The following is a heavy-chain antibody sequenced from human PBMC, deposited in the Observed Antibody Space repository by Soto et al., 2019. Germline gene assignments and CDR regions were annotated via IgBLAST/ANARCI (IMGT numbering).Heavy chain of an antibody. D-gene: IGHD3-10*01. J-gene: IGHJ4*01. CDR2: IHNSGST. Sequence: QVQLQESGPGLVKPSETLSLTCTVSGGSITSYYWSWIRQPPGKGLEWIGYIHNSGSTSYNPSLPGRVTLAADAPKPQSSLDLRSVPAADTAVYYCARRWSGTDYWGHGTLVTVSP. CDR1: GGSITSYY. CDR3: ARRWSGTDY. V-gene: IGHV4-59*01.